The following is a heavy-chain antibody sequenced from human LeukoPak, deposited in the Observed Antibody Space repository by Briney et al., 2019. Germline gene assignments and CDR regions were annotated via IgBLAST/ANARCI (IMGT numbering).Heavy chain of an antibody. V-gene: IGHV3-23*01. CDR3: AKAGWYSSSYYFDY. Sequence: LPGGSLRLSCAASGFTFSSYAMSWVRQAPGKGLEWVSAISGSGGSTYYADSVKGRFTISRDNSKNTLYLQMNSLRAEDTAVYYCAKAGWYSSSYYFDYWGQGTLVTVSS. CDR2: ISGSGGST. D-gene: IGHD6-6*01. J-gene: IGHJ4*02. CDR1: GFTFSSYA.